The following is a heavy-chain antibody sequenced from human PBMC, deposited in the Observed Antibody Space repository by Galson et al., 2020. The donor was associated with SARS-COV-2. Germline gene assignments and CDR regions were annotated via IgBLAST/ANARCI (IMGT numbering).Heavy chain of an antibody. Sequence: SGPTLVKPTQTLTLTCTFSGFSLSTSGMCVSWIRQPPGKALEWIALIDWDDDNYYSTSLKTRLTISKDTSKNQVVLTMTNMDPVDTATYYCARIVVEQQLVHDYYYGMDVWGQGTTVTVSS. CDR1: GFSLSTSGMC. V-gene: IGHV2-70*01. D-gene: IGHD6-13*01. CDR2: IDWDDDN. CDR3: ARIVVEQQLVHDYYYGMDV. J-gene: IGHJ6*02.